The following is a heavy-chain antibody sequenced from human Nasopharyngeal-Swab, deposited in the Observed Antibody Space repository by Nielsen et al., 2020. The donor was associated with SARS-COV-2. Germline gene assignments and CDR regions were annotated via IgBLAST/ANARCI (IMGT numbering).Heavy chain of an antibody. J-gene: IGHJ4*02. CDR3: ASSEMATMNFDY. CDR1: GFTFSSYW. D-gene: IGHD5-24*01. CDR2: IKQDGSEK. Sequence: GESLKISYAASGFTFSSYWMSWVRQAPGKGLEWVANIKQDGSEKYYVDSVKGRFTISSDNAKNSLYLQMNSLRAEDTAVYYCASSEMATMNFDYWGQGTLVTVSS. V-gene: IGHV3-7*03.